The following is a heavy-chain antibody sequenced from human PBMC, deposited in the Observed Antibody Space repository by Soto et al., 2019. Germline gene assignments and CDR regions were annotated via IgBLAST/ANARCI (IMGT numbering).Heavy chain of an antibody. CDR3: ASGSQPTTYFDY. CDR2: INPSGGST. CDR1: GYTFTSYY. V-gene: IGHV1-46*01. J-gene: IGHJ4*02. Sequence: ASVTVSCKASGYTFTSYYMHWVRQAPGQGLEWMGIINPSGGSTSYAQKFQGRVTMTRDTSTSTVYMELSSLRSEDTAVYYCASGSQPTTYFDYWGQGTLVTSPQ.